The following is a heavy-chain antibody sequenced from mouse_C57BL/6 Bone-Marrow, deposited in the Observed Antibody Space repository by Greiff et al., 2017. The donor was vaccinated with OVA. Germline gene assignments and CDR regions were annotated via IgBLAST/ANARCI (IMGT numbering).Heavy chain of an antibody. Sequence: EVQLVESGGGLVKPGGSLKLSCAASGFTFSSYTMSWVRQTPEKRLEWVATISGGGGNTYYPDSVKGRFTISRDNAKNTLYLQMSSLRAEDTALYYCARQRAVVARAMDYWGQGTSVTVSS. D-gene: IGHD1-1*01. J-gene: IGHJ4*01. CDR1: GFTFSSYT. CDR2: ISGGGGNT. V-gene: IGHV5-9*01. CDR3: ARQRAVVARAMDY.